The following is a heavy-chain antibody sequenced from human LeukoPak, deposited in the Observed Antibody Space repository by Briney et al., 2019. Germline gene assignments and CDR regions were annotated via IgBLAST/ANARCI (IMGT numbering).Heavy chain of an antibody. CDR3: ARRTTGTTYFDY. J-gene: IGHJ4*02. V-gene: IGHV4-59*08. Sequence: SETLSLTCTVSGGSISSYYWSWIRQPPGKGLEWIGYIYYSGSTNYNPSLKSRVTISVDTSKNQFSLKQSSVTAADTAVYYCARRTTGTTYFDYWGQGTLVTVSS. CDR2: IYYSGST. D-gene: IGHD1-1*01. CDR1: GGSISSYY.